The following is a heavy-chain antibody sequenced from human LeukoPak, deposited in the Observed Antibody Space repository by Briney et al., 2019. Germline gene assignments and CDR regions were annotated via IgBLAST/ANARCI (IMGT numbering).Heavy chain of an antibody. CDR1: GFIFTSYW. Sequence: GGSLRLSCAASGFIFTSYWMSWVRQAPGKGLEWVANINEDGSEKYYVDSVKGRFTISRDNVKNSLNLQMNSLRVEDTAVYYCARIYLKQASASWGQGTLVTVSS. V-gene: IGHV3-7*01. CDR3: ARIYLKQASAS. D-gene: IGHD3-10*01. J-gene: IGHJ5*02. CDR2: INEDGSEK.